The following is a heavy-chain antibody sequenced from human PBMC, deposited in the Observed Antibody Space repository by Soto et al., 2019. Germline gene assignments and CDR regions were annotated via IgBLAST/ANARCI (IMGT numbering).Heavy chain of an antibody. CDR3: ATTGLGYCSGNSCSSSDS. CDR2: ISASGGST. Sequence: GGSLRLSCAASGFTFSSYAMSWVRQAPGKGLEWVSAISASGGSTYYADSVKGRFTISRDNSKNTLYLQMDSLRAEDTAVYYCATTGLGYCSGNSCSSSDSWGQGTLVTVSS. CDR1: GFTFSSYA. D-gene: IGHD2-2*01. J-gene: IGHJ4*02. V-gene: IGHV3-23*01.